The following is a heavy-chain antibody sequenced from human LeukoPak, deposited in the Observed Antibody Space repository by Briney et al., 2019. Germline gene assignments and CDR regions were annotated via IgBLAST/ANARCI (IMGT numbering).Heavy chain of an antibody. Sequence: GASVKVSCKASGYTFSDYAMHWVRQAPGQGLEWMGIINPSGGSTSYAQKFQGRVTMTRDTSTNTVYMELSSLRSEDTAVYYCARGRIAGPHYYYVMDVWGQGTTVTVSS. V-gene: IGHV1-46*01. CDR2: INPSGGST. CDR1: GYTFSDYA. D-gene: IGHD6-13*01. J-gene: IGHJ6*02. CDR3: ARGRIAGPHYYYVMDV.